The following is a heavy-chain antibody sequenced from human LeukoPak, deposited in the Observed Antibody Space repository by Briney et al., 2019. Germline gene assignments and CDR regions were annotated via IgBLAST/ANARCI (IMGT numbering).Heavy chain of an antibody. Sequence: GDSLRLSCVTSGFTFSSHWMHWVRQAPGKGLVWVSRIDNDGSSTTYADSVKGRFTISRDNAKNTLYLQMNSLRTEDTAVYYCARGLWGPDYWGQGTLVTVSS. CDR1: GFTFSSHW. D-gene: IGHD3-16*01. J-gene: IGHJ4*02. V-gene: IGHV3-74*01. CDR3: ARGLWGPDY. CDR2: IDNDGSST.